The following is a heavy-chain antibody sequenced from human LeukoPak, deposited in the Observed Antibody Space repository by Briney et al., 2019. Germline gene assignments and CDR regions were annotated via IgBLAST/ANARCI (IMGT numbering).Heavy chain of an antibody. Sequence: GGSLRLSCAASGFTFSSYAMSWVRQAPGKGLEWVSAISGSGGSTYYADSVKGRFTISRDNSKNTLYLQMNSLRAEDTAVYYCAKVKIGIVGATLHYFDYWGQGTLVTASS. D-gene: IGHD1-26*01. V-gene: IGHV3-23*01. CDR2: ISGSGGST. CDR1: GFTFSSYA. CDR3: AKVKIGIVGATLHYFDY. J-gene: IGHJ4*02.